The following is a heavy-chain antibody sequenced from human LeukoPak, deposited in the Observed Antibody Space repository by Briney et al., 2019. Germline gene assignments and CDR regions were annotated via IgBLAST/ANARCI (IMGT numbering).Heavy chain of an antibody. CDR1: GDSISSSSYY. V-gene: IGHV4-39*07. D-gene: IGHD3-22*01. CDR3: ARGLGITMIVVVITPRGFDD. Sequence: SETLSLTCTISGDSISSSSYYWSWIRQPPGKGLEWIGEINHSGSTNYNPSLKSRVTISVDTSKNQFSLKLSSVTAADTAVYYCARGLGITMIVVVITPRGFDDWGQGTLVTVSS. J-gene: IGHJ4*02. CDR2: INHSGST.